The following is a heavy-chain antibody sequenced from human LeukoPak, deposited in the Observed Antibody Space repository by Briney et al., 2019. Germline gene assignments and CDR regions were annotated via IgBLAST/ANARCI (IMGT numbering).Heavy chain of an antibody. V-gene: IGHV3-21*01. Sequence: GGSLRLSCAASGFTFSSYSMNWVRQAPGKGLEWVSSISSSSSYIYYADSVKGRFTISRDNAKNSPYLQMNSLRAEDTAVYYCARVKIAAAGRVFDYWGQGTLVTVSS. D-gene: IGHD6-13*01. J-gene: IGHJ4*02. CDR1: GFTFSSYS. CDR2: ISSSSSYI. CDR3: ARVKIAAAGRVFDY.